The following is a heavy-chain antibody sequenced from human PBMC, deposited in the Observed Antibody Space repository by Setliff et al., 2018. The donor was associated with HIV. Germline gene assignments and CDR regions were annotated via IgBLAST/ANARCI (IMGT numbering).Heavy chain of an antibody. CDR1: DGSFSDYF. Sequence: PSETLSLTCAVYDGSFSDYFWTWVRQSPGKGLEWIGTISYSGNTYYNPSLKSRVSISVDTSKSQFSLNVKSMTAADTAIYYCARRGSSWYSHWFDPWGQGTLVTVSS. CDR3: ARRGSSWYSHWFDP. J-gene: IGHJ5*02. CDR2: ISYSGNT. D-gene: IGHD6-13*01. V-gene: IGHV4-34*01.